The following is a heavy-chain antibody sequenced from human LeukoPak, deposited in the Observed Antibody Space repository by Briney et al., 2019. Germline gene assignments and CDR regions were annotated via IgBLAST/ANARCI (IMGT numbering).Heavy chain of an antibody. J-gene: IGHJ4*02. V-gene: IGHV3-43D*04. CDR1: GFTFHDYA. Sequence: GGSLRLSCAASGFTFHDYAMYWVRQAPGKGLEWVSLINWNAGSTYYADSAKGRFTISRDNSKNSLYLQMNSLRAEDTAMYYCAKGGGGGYSYGYGQLDYWGQGTLVTVSS. CDR2: INWNAGST. D-gene: IGHD5-18*01. CDR3: AKGGGGGYSYGYGQLDY.